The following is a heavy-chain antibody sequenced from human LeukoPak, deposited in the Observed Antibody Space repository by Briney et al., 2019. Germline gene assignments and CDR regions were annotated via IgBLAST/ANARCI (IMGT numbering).Heavy chain of an antibody. Sequence: PSETLSLTCTVSGGSISSGSYYWSWIRQPAGKGLEWIGRIYTSGSTNYNPSLTTRVPISLATSKNQFSLKLSSVTAADTAVYYCANSIDFDYGDYYFDYWGQGALVTISS. J-gene: IGHJ4*02. CDR3: ANSIDFDYGDYYFDY. D-gene: IGHD4-17*01. V-gene: IGHV4-61*02. CDR2: IYTSGST. CDR1: GGSISSGSYY.